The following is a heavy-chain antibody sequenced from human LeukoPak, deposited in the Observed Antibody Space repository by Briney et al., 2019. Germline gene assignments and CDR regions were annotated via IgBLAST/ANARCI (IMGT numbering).Heavy chain of an antibody. V-gene: IGHV1-2*02. D-gene: IGHD3-10*01. CDR3: ARAHSVTMVRGVRNDAFDI. CDR2: INPNSGGT. Sequence: ASVKVSCKASGYTFTGYYMHWVRQAPGQGLEWMGWINPNSGGTNYAQKFQGRVTMTRDTSISTAYMELSRLRSDDAAVYYCARAHSVTMVRGVRNDAFDIWGQGTMVTVSS. CDR1: GYTFTGYY. J-gene: IGHJ3*02.